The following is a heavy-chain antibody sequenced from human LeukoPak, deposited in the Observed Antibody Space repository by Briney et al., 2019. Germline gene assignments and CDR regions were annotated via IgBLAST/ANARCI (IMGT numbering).Heavy chain of an antibody. CDR1: GFTFSSYA. D-gene: IGHD3-3*01. J-gene: IGHJ4*02. V-gene: IGHV3-23*01. CDR3: ATAPRFLEWLSPFDY. Sequence: PGGSLRLFCAASGFTFSSYAMSWVRQAPGKGLEWVSAISGSGGSTYYADSVKGRFTISRDNSKDTLYLQMNSLRAEDTAVYYCATAPRFLEWLSPFDYWGQGTLVTVSS. CDR2: ISGSGGST.